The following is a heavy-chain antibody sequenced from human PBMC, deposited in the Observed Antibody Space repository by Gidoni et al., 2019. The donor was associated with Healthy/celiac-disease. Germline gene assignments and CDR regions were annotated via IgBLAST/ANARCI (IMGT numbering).Heavy chain of an antibody. Sequence: QLQLVQSGAEVKKPGASVKVSCKTYGYTFPSYGISWLGQAPGQGLEWMGWIRAYNGNTNYAQKLQGRVTMSTDTSTSTAYMELRSLRSDDTAVYYGARRVEILDSSSWYWFDPWGQGTLVTVSS. CDR2: IRAYNGNT. D-gene: IGHD6-13*01. CDR1: GYTFPSYG. CDR3: ARRVEILDSSSWYWFDP. V-gene: IGHV1-18*01. J-gene: IGHJ5*02.